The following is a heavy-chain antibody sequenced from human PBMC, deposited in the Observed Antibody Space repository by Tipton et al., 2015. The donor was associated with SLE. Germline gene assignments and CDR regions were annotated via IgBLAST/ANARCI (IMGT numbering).Heavy chain of an antibody. D-gene: IGHD3-10*01. CDR3: ARARGGFRPWFDS. CDR1: GLTFGSFG. J-gene: IGHJ5*01. CDR2: ISSASGTI. V-gene: IGHV3-48*01. Sequence: SLRLSCAASGLTFGSFGMNWVRQAPGKGLEWVSYISSASGTIYYADSVKGRFTISRDDAANSLSLQMNNLRGEDTAFYYCARARGGFRPWFDSWGQGTLVTVSS.